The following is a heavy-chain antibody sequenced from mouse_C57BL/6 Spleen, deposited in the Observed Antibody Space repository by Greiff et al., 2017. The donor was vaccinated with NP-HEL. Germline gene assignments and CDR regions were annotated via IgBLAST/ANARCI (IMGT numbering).Heavy chain of an antibody. Sequence: QVQLKQPGAELVKPGASVKMSCKASGYTFTSYWLTWVKQRPGQGLEWIGDIYPGSGSTNYNEKFKSKATLTVDTSSSTAYMQLSSLTSEDSAVYYCARGVYGSSYRFAYWGQGTLVTVSA. D-gene: IGHD1-1*01. CDR2: IYPGSGST. J-gene: IGHJ3*01. CDR1: GYTFTSYW. V-gene: IGHV1-55*01. CDR3: ARGVYGSSYRFAY.